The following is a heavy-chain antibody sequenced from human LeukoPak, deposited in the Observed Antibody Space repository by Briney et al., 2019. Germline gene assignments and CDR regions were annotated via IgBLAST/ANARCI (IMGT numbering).Heavy chain of an antibody. J-gene: IGHJ4*02. CDR1: GGTFSSYA. D-gene: IGHD1-1*01. CDR2: IIPIFGTA. V-gene: IGHV1-69*05. CDR3: AGVTKDHLRYYFDY. Sequence: ASVKVSCKASGGTFSSYAISWVQQAPGQGLEWMGGIIPIFGTANYAQKFQRRVTITTDESTSTAYMELSSLRSEDTAVYYCAGVTKDHLRYYFDYWGQGTLVTVSS.